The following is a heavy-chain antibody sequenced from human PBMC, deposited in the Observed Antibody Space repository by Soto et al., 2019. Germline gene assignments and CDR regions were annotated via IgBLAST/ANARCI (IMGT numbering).Heavy chain of an antibody. J-gene: IGHJ4*02. CDR1: GFTFSNYG. D-gene: IGHD2-15*01. V-gene: IGHV3-30*18. CDR2: ISHDGSNK. CDR3: AKDGAPRYCSGRSCHPAGAY. Sequence: QVQLVESGGGVVQPGRSLRLSCAGSGFTFSNYGLHWVRQTPGKGLEWVAFISHDGSNKYYADSVKGRFTISRVSSKSTLYLHMESVRVEDTAVYYCAKDGAPRYCSGRSCHPAGAYWGQGTLVTVSS.